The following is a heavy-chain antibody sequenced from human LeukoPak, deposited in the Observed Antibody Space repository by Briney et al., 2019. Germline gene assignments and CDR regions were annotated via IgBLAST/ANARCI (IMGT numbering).Heavy chain of an antibody. V-gene: IGHV4-59*01. J-gene: IGHJ4*02. CDR3: ARTRGFKADHKSFDY. Sequence: SETLSLTCTVSGASINNYYWNWIRQPPGKGLEWIGYIYFTGSTHYNPSLRSRVTISLDRSKTQFSLNLSSLSAADTAMYYCARTRGFKADHKSFDYWGQGTLVTVSS. CDR1: GASINNYY. CDR2: IYFTGST.